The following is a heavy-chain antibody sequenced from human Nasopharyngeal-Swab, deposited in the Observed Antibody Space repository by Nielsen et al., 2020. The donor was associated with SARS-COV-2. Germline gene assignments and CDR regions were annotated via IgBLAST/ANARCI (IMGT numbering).Heavy chain of an antibody. Sequence: SETLSLTCSVSGGSISSFYWSWIRQPPGSGLEWMGYFSNGGTTIYNPSLKSRVTISVDTSNNQFSLKMTSVSAADTAVYYCARSNSGSYYGFDKWGPGTLVTVSS. CDR1: GGSISSFY. D-gene: IGHD1-26*01. CDR3: ARSNSGSYYGFDK. CDR2: FSNGGTT. V-gene: IGHV4-59*12. J-gene: IGHJ4*02.